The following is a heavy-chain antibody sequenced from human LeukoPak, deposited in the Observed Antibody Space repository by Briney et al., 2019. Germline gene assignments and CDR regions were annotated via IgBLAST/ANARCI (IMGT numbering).Heavy chain of an antibody. J-gene: IGHJ5*02. V-gene: IGHV4-61*02. D-gene: IGHD6-6*01. CDR1: GGSISSGSYY. Sequence: SETLSLTCTVSGGSISSGSYYWSWIRQPAGKGLEWIGRIYTSGSTNYNPSLKSRVTISVDTSKNQFSLKLSSVTAADTAVYYCAREGVAPPKSTWFDPWGQGTLVTVSS. CDR2: IYTSGST. CDR3: AREGVAPPKSTWFDP.